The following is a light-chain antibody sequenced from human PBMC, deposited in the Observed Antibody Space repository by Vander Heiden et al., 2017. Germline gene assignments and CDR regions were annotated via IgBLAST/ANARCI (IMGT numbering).Light chain of an antibody. J-gene: IGKJ2*01. CDR1: QSISSW. V-gene: IGKV1-5*03. Sequence: DIQMSQTPFTPSASVGDRVTITCRASQSISSWLAWYQQKPGKAPKLLIYKASSLESGVPSRFSDSGSGTEFTLTISSLQPDDFATYYCQQYNSYLYTFGQGTKLEIK. CDR2: KAS. CDR3: QQYNSYLYT.